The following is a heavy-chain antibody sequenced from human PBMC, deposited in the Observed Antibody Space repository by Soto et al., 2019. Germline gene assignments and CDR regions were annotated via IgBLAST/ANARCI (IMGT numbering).Heavy chain of an antibody. D-gene: IGHD3-16*02. Sequence: SETLSLTCTVSGGSISSSSYYWGWIRQPPGKGLEWIGSIYYSGSTYYNPSLKSRVTISVDTSKNQFSLKLSSVTAADTAVYYCARHFVEPAPWFTFGGVIVAHSTLFDYWGQGTLVTVSS. CDR1: GGSISSSSYY. V-gene: IGHV4-39*01. CDR2: IYYSGST. CDR3: ARHFVEPAPWFTFGGVIVAHSTLFDY. J-gene: IGHJ4*02.